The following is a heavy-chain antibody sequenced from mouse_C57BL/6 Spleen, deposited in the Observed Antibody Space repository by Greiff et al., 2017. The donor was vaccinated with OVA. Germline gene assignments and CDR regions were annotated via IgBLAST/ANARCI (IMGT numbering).Heavy chain of an antibody. Sequence: EVQLQQSGPELVKPGASVKISCKASGYTFTDYYMNWVKQSHGKSLEWIGDINPNNGGTSYNQKFKGKATLTVEKSSSTAYMELRSLTSEDSAVYYCARRGGYYFDYWGQGTTLTVSS. CDR3: ARRGGYYFDY. J-gene: IGHJ2*01. CDR2: INPNNGGT. CDR1: GYTFTDYY. V-gene: IGHV1-26*01.